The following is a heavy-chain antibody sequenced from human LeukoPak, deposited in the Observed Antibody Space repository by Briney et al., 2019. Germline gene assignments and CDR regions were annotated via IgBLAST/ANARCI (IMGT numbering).Heavy chain of an antibody. V-gene: IGHV4-31*03. J-gene: IGHJ3*02. CDR2: IYYSGST. Sequence: SQTLSLTCTVSGGSISSGGYYWSWIRQHPGKGLEWIGYIYYSGSTYYNPSLKSRVTISVDTSKNQFSLKLSSVTAADTAVYYCARAETYGDLRTGAFDIWGQGTMVTVSS. D-gene: IGHD4-17*01. CDR1: GGSISSGGYY. CDR3: ARAETYGDLRTGAFDI.